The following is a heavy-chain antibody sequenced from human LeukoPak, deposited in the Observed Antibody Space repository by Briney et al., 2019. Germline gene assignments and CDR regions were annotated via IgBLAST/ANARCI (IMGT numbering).Heavy chain of an antibody. Sequence: SETLSLTCAVYGGSFSGYYWSWIRQPPGKGLEWIGEINQSGSTNYNPSLKSRVTISVDTSKNQFSLKLSSVTAADTAVYYCARRYDYVWGAHGWFDPWGQGTLVTVSS. CDR1: GGSFSGYY. D-gene: IGHD3-16*01. V-gene: IGHV4-34*01. J-gene: IGHJ5*02. CDR2: INQSGST. CDR3: ARRYDYVWGAHGWFDP.